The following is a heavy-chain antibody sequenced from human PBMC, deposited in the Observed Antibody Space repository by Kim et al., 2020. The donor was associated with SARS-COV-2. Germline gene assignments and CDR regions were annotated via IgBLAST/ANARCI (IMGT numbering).Heavy chain of an antibody. J-gene: IGHJ6*02. CDR2: INAGHGNT. D-gene: IGHD6-19*01. Sequence: ASVKVSCKASGYPFTSYAMHWVRQAPGQRLESMGWINAGHGNTKYTQKIQGRVTITRDTSASTAYRDLGSLRSKDTAVYYCARTTSGRYDYNGMDVWGQGTTVTVSS. V-gene: IGHV1-3*01. CDR3: ARTTSGRYDYNGMDV. CDR1: GYPFTSYA.